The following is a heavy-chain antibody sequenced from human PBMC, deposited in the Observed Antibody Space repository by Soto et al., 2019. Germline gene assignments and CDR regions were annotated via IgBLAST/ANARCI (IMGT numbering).Heavy chain of an antibody. D-gene: IGHD6-6*01. CDR1: GFTFSSYG. J-gene: IGHJ4*02. V-gene: IGHV3-30*18. CDR3: AKDVESIPADY. Sequence: GGSLRLSCAASGFTFSSYGMHWVRQAPGKGLEWVAVISYDGSNKYYADSVKGRFTISRDNSKNTLYLQMNSLRAEDTAVYYCAKDVESIPADYWGQGTLVTVSS. CDR2: ISYDGSNK.